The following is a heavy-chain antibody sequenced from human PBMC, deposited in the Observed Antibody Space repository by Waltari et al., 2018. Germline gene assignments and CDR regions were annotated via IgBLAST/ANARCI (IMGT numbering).Heavy chain of an antibody. J-gene: IGHJ4*02. CDR2: ISVSGGSP. V-gene: IGHV4-59*12. Sequence: QVQLQESGPGLVKPSETLSLTCAVSGASINNYYWHWIRQPPGKGLEWIGRISVSGGSPDYNPSLKSRVTLSTDTSKNLFSLKLNSVTAADTAVYFCARDGHWNYFDFWGQGVLVTVSS. CDR1: GASINNYY. D-gene: IGHD1-1*01. CDR3: ARDGHWNYFDF.